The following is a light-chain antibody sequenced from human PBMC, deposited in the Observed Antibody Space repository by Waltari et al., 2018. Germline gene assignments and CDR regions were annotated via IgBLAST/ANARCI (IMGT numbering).Light chain of an antibody. J-gene: IGLJ3*02. CDR1: NIGKKN. Sequence: YELTQPPSVSVALGQTATITCGGNNIGKKNVHWFQQKAGQAPGLVIYRDSNRPSGIPERFSGSNSRNAATLTISRVQADDAADYYCQVWDSSWVFGGGSKLTVL. V-gene: IGLV3-9*01. CDR3: QVWDSSWV. CDR2: RDS.